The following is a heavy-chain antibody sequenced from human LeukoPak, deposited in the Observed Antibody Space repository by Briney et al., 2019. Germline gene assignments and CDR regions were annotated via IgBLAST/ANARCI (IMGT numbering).Heavy chain of an antibody. CDR3: ARAEETTEFDY. J-gene: IGHJ4*02. V-gene: IGHV4-39*07. CDR1: GASISSSSYY. Sequence: QTSETLSLTCTVSGASISSSSYYWAWIRQPPGKGLEWIGSIYYSGSTYSNPSLKTPATISVDTSKNQFSLKLSSVTAADTAVYYCARAEETTEFDYWGQGTLVTVSS. CDR2: IYYSGST. D-gene: IGHD1-14*01.